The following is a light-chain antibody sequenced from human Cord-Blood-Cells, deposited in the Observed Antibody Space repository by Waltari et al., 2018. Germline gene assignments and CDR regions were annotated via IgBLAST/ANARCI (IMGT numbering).Light chain of an antibody. CDR3: QHSYSTPRT. V-gene: IGKV1-39*01. Sequence: DIQMTQSPSSLSASVGDSVTITCRASQSISSYLNWYQQKPGEAPKLLIYAASSLQSGVPSRFSGSGSGTDFTLTISSLQPEDFATYYCQHSYSTPRTFGQGTKLEIK. CDR1: QSISSY. CDR2: AAS. J-gene: IGKJ2*02.